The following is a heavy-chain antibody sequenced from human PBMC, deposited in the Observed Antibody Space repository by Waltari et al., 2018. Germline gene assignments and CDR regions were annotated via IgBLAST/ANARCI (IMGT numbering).Heavy chain of an antibody. J-gene: IGHJ2*01. CDR3: ARDVTGYYYFDL. V-gene: IGHV3-53*01. CDR1: GFTVSSNY. Sequence: EVQLVESGGGLIQPGGSLRLSCAASGFTVSSNYMSWVRQAPGKGLEWVSVKNSGGDTHYADSVKGRFTISRDNSKNTVYLQMNTLRAEDTALYYCARDVTGYYYFDLWGRGTLVTVSS. CDR2: KNSGGDT.